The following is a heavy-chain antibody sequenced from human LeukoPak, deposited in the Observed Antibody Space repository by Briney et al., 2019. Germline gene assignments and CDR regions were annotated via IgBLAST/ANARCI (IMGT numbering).Heavy chain of an antibody. D-gene: IGHD5-12*01. J-gene: IGHJ3*02. Sequence: SVKVSCKASGGTFHSYTINWVRQAPGHRLEWMGGIIAIFSTTHYAQKFQGRVTITADESTSTALMELSSLSSEDTAVYYCASGTVASMDIWGQGTMVTVSS. CDR2: IIAIFSTT. V-gene: IGHV1-69*01. CDR3: ASGTVASMDI. CDR1: GGTFHSYT.